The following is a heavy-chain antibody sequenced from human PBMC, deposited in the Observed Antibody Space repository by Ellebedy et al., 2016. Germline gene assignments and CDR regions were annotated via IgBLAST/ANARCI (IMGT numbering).Heavy chain of an antibody. D-gene: IGHD3-10*01. CDR3: ARGNTMVRGVKAFDI. V-gene: IGHV1-8*01. CDR2: MNPNSGNT. Sequence: ASVKVSXKASGYTFTSYDINWVRQATGQGLEWMGWMNPNSGNTGYAQKFQGRVTMTRNTSISTAYMELSSLRSEDTAVYYCARGNTMVRGVKAFDIWGQGTMVTVSS. J-gene: IGHJ3*02. CDR1: GYTFTSYD.